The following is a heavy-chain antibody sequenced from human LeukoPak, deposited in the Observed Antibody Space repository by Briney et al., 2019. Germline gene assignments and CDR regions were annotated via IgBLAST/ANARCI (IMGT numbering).Heavy chain of an antibody. J-gene: IGHJ4*02. CDR1: GFTFSSYA. V-gene: IGHV3-23*01. D-gene: IGHD3-22*01. Sequence: GGSLRLSCAASGFTFSSYAMSWVRQAPGKGLEWVSAISGSGGSTYYADSVKGRFTISRDNSKNTLYLQMNSLRAEDTAVYYCAKIKYYDSSGYYYGPFDYWGQGTLVTVSS. CDR2: ISGSGGST. CDR3: AKIKYYDSSGYYYGPFDY.